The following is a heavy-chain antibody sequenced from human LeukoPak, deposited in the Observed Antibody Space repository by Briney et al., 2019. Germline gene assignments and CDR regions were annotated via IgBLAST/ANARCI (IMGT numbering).Heavy chain of an antibody. Sequence: AGGSLRLSCAASGFTFSSYSMNWVRQAPGKGLEWVSSISSSSSYIYYADSVKGRFTISRDNAKNSLYLQMNSLRAEDTAVYYCARVVYSSGWYYYYGMDVWGQGTTVTVSS. V-gene: IGHV3-21*01. J-gene: IGHJ6*02. CDR2: ISSSSSYI. CDR1: GFTFSSYS. CDR3: ARVVYSSGWYYYYGMDV. D-gene: IGHD6-19*01.